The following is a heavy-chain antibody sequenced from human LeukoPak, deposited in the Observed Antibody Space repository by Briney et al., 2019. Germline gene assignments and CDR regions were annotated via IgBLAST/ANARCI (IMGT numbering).Heavy chain of an antibody. Sequence: GGSLRLSCAASGFTVSSNYMSWVRQAPGKGLEWVSVIYSGGSTYYADSVKGRFTISRDNSKNTLYPQMNSLRAEDTAVYYCARDRGGDYPYYYYYMDVWGKGTTVTVSS. CDR2: IYSGGST. D-gene: IGHD4-17*01. J-gene: IGHJ6*03. V-gene: IGHV3-53*01. CDR1: GFTVSSNY. CDR3: ARDRGGDYPYYYYYMDV.